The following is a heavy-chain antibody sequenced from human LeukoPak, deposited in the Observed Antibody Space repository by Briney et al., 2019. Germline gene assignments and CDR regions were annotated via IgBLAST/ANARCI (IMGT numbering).Heavy chain of an antibody. D-gene: IGHD5-12*01. CDR3: ARERDIGGGFDP. V-gene: IGHV4-38-2*02. CDR1: GYSIRSGFY. Sequence: SETLSLTCSVSGYSIRSGFYWGWIRQPPGKGLEWIGSIFHSGSIFYSPSLKSRVTISVDTSKNQFSLRLSSVTAADTALYYCARERDIGGGFDPWGQGSLVTVSS. J-gene: IGHJ5*02. CDR2: IFHSGSI.